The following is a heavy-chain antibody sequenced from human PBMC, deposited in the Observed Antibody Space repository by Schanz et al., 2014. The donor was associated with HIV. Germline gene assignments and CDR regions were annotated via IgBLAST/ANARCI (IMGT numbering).Heavy chain of an antibody. Sequence: EVQLVESGGALVQPGGSLRLSCVASGFTFSGYWMHWVRQAPGKGLVWVSRINSDGSSTTYADYVKGRFTISRDNAKNTLYLQMNSLRAEDTAVYYCASGVRGHYYYYAMDVWGQGTTVTVSS. CDR1: GFTFSGYW. CDR3: ASGVRGHYYYYAMDV. D-gene: IGHD3-16*01. J-gene: IGHJ6*02. CDR2: INSDGSST. V-gene: IGHV3-74*01.